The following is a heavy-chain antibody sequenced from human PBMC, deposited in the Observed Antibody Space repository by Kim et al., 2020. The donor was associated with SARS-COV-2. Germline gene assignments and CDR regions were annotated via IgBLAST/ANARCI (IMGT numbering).Heavy chain of an antibody. Sequence: SVKVSCKASGGTFSSYAISWVRQAPGQGLEWMGGIIPIFGTANYAQKFQGRVTITADESTSTAYMELSSLRSEDTAVYYCARVGYGSGSYFTPRDYYYYGMVVWGQGTTVTVSS. CDR1: GGTFSSYA. D-gene: IGHD3-10*01. CDR2: IIPIFGTA. CDR3: ARVGYGSGSYFTPRDYYYYGMVV. V-gene: IGHV1-69*13. J-gene: IGHJ6*02.